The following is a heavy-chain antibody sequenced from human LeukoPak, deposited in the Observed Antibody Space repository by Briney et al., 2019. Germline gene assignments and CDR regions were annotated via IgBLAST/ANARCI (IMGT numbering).Heavy chain of an antibody. CDR2: IYTRGST. Sequence: SGTLSLTCTVSGGSISSYFWSWIRQPAGKGLAWMGRIYTRGSTHYHPSLKRRVTMSVDTCKNQFSLRLSSVTAADTAVYYCARDSGIVVAGGIIYWGQGTLVTVSS. J-gene: IGHJ4*02. CDR3: ARDSGIVVAGGIIY. CDR1: GGSISSYF. D-gene: IGHD6-19*01. V-gene: IGHV4-4*07.